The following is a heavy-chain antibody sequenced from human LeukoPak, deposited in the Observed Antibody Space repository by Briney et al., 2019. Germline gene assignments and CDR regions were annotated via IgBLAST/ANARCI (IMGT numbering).Heavy chain of an antibody. CDR2: ISAYNGNT. D-gene: IGHD3-10*01. Sequence: GASVKVSCKASGYTFTSYGISWVRQAPGQGLEWMGWISAYNGNTNYAQKLQGRVTMTTDTSTSTAYMELRSLRSDDTAVYYCARVLGFGSDYYGMDVWGQGTTVTVSS. CDR3: ARVLGFGSDYYGMDV. CDR1: GYTFTSYG. V-gene: IGHV1-18*01. J-gene: IGHJ6*02.